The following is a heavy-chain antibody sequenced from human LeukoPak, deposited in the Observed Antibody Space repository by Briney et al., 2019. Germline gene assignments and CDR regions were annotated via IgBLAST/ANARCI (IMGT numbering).Heavy chain of an antibody. CDR2: ISSSSNYI. J-gene: IGHJ4*02. Sequence: GGSLRLSCAASGFTFSYYSMNWVRQAPGKGLEWVSSISSSSNYIYYADSVKGRFTISRDNAKNSLYLQMNSLRAEDTAVYYCARESRLSLAGDYWGQGTLVTVSS. D-gene: IGHD2/OR15-2a*01. CDR1: GFTFSYYS. V-gene: IGHV3-21*01. CDR3: ARESRLSLAGDY.